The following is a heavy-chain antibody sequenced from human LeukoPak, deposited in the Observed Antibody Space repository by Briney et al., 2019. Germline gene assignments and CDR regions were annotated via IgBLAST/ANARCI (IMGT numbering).Heavy chain of an antibody. D-gene: IGHD4-17*01. CDR1: GGSISSGGYY. Sequence: SETLSLTCTVSGGSISSGGYYWSWIRQHPGQGLEWIGYIYYSGSTYYNPSLKSRVTISVDTSKNRFSLKLSSVTAADTAVYYCARVPDDYGDLYFDYWGQGTLVTVSS. V-gene: IGHV4-31*03. CDR3: ARVPDDYGDLYFDY. CDR2: IYYSGST. J-gene: IGHJ4*02.